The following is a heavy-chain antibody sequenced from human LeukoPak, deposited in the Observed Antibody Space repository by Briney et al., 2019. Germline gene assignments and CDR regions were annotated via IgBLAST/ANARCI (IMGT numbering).Heavy chain of an antibody. J-gene: IGHJ6*02. D-gene: IGHD3-9*01. V-gene: IGHV6-1*01. CDR3: AREGRPYYDILTGYNLSDGMDV. Sequence: SQTLSLTCAISGDSVPSNSAAWNWIRQSPSRGLEWLGRTYYRSKWYNDYAVSVKSRITINPDTSKNQFSLQLNSVTPEDTAVYYCAREGRPYYDILTGYNLSDGMDVWGQGTTVTVSS. CDR2: TYYRSKWYN. CDR1: GDSVPSNSAA.